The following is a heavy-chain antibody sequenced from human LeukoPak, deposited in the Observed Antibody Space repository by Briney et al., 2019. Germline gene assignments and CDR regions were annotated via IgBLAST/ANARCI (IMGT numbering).Heavy chain of an antibody. V-gene: IGHV3-7*01. J-gene: IGHJ3*02. D-gene: IGHD6-13*01. CDR2: IKQDGSEK. CDR3: ARDSSSWYFSGDAFDI. Sequence: GGSRRGSCAASGFTCSSYGMSWVRQAPGKGLEWVANIKQDGSEKYYVDSVKGRFTISRENAKNSLYLQMNSLRAEDTAVYYCARDSSSWYFSGDAFDIWGQGTMVTVSS. CDR1: GFTCSSYG.